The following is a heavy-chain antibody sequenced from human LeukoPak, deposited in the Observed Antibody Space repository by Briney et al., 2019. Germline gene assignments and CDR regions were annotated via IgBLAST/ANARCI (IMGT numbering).Heavy chain of an antibody. CDR1: GGSFSGYY. D-gene: IGHD4-23*01. V-gene: IGHV4-34*01. Sequence: SETLSLTCAVYGGSFSGYYWSWIRQPPGKGLEWIGEINHSGSTNYNPSLKSRVTISVDTSKNQFSLKLSSVTAADTAVYYCARAPPDYGGYTNDYWGQGTLVTVSS. CDR2: INHSGST. CDR3: ARAPPDYGGYTNDY. J-gene: IGHJ4*02.